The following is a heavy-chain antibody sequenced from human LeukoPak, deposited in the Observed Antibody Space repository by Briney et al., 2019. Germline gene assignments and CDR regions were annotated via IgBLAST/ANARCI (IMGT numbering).Heavy chain of an antibody. CDR3: ARDNLCGSGSYYNFDY. CDR2: INSDGSST. D-gene: IGHD3-10*01. V-gene: IGHV3-74*01. Sequence: GGSRRLSCAASGFTFSSYWMHWVRQAPGKGLVWVSRINSDGSSTSYADSVKGRFTISGDNAKNTLYLQMNSLRAEDTAVYYCARDNLCGSGSYYNFDYWGQGTLVTVSS. CDR1: GFTFSSYW. J-gene: IGHJ4*02.